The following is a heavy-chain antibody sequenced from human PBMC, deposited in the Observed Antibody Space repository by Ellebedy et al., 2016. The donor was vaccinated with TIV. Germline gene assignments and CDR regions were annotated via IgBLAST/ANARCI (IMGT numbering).Heavy chain of an antibody. CDR2: IYYSGST. CDR3: ARKSIFGVALDY. V-gene: IGHV4-39*07. CDR1: GGSISSSSYY. D-gene: IGHD3-3*01. Sequence: SETLSLTCTVSGGSISSSSYYWGWIRQPPGKGLEWIGSIYYSGSTYYNPSLKSRVTISVDTSKNQFSLKLSSVTAADTAVYYCARKSIFGVALDYWGQGTLVTVSS. J-gene: IGHJ4*02.